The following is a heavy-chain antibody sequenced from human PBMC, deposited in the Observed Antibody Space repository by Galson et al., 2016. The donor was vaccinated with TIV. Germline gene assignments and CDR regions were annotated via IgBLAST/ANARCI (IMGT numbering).Heavy chain of an antibody. CDR2: INAGNGNT. D-gene: IGHD6-19*01. CDR1: GYTFTSYA. CDR3: ARSRSSGWSWFDP. J-gene: IGHJ5*02. Sequence: SVKVSCKASGYTFTSYAMHWVRQAPGQRLEWMGWINAGNGNTKYSQKFQGRVTITRDTSASTAYMELSSLRSGDTAVYYCARSRSSGWSWFDPWGQGTLVTVSS. V-gene: IGHV1-3*01.